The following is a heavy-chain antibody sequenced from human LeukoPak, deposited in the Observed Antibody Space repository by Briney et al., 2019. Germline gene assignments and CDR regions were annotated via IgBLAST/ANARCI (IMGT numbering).Heavy chain of an antibody. D-gene: IGHD1-14*01. V-gene: IGHV3-23*01. J-gene: IGHJ6*03. Sequence: GGSLRLSCGGSGFTFSSYAMSWVRQAPGKGLKWVSAISGSGSNTHYADSVKGRFTISRDHSKGTLYLQMNSLTAADTAVYYCAKYPRPDWRYYYYYMDFWGKGTRVTVSS. CDR1: GFTFSSYA. CDR2: ISGSGSNT. CDR3: AKYPRPDWRYYYYYMDF.